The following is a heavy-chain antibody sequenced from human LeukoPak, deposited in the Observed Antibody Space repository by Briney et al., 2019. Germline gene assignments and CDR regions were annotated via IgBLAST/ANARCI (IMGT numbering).Heavy chain of an antibody. D-gene: IGHD6-6*01. J-gene: IGHJ2*01. CDR2: INHSGST. V-gene: IGHV4-34*01. CDR3: ARGRPSYDL. CDR1: GGSFSGYY. Sequence: PSETLSLTCAVYGGSFSGYYWSWIRQPPGKGLEWIGEINHSGSTNYNPSLKSRVTISVDTSKNQFSLKLSSVTAADTAVYYCARGRPSYDLWSRGTLVTVSS.